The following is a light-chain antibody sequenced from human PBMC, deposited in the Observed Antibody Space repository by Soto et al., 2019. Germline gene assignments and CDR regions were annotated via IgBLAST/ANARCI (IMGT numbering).Light chain of an antibody. V-gene: IGLV3-21*04. J-gene: IGLJ2*01. Sequence: SYELTQPPSVSVAPGKKARITCGGTNIGSKSVHWYQQMPGQAPVLVIYYDSDRPSGIPERFAGSNSGNTATLTISRVEAGDEADYYCQVWDSSSVVVFGGGTQLTVL. CDR2: YDS. CDR1: NIGSKS. CDR3: QVWDSSSVVV.